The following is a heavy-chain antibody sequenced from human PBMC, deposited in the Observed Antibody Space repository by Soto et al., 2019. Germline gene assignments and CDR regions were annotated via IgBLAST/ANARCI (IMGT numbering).Heavy chain of an antibody. V-gene: IGHV4-59*01. J-gene: IGHJ5*02. CDR2: IYYSGST. Sequence: PLQTLSLLCTVFGGSISSFYWRWIRQHPRKGLEWSGYIYYSGSTNYNPSLKSRVTISVDTSKNQFSLKLSSVTAADTAVYYCARGYCGGDCYSYSSWFDPWGQGTLVTVSS. CDR3: ARGYCGGDCYSYSSWFDP. CDR1: GGSISSFY. D-gene: IGHD2-21*02.